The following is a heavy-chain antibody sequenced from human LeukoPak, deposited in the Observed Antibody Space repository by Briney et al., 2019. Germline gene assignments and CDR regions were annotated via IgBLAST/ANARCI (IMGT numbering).Heavy chain of an antibody. CDR1: GFTISTYG. CDR3: ATLTVASTFDY. Sequence: SGGSLRLSCAASGFTISTYGMSWVRQAPGKGLEWVSYISSSGDTRYYADSVKGRFTISRDNAKNSLYLQMNSLRAEDTAVYYCATLTVASTFDYWGQGALVTVSS. J-gene: IGHJ4*02. V-gene: IGHV3-48*04. CDR2: ISSSGDTR. D-gene: IGHD6-19*01.